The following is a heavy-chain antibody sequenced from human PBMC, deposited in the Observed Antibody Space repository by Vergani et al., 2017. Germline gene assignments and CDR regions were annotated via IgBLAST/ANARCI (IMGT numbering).Heavy chain of an antibody. V-gene: IGHV4-4*07. J-gene: IGHJ3*02. CDR1: GGSISSYY. CDR2: IYTSGST. D-gene: IGHD6-6*01. CDR3: AREPDEYSSSPTFDI. Sequence: QLQLQESGPGLVKPSETLSLTCTVSGGSISSYYWSWIRQPAGKGLEWIGRIYTSGSTNYNPSLKSRVTMSVDTSKNQFSLKLSSVTAADTAVYYCAREPDEYSSSPTFDIWGQGTMVTVSS.